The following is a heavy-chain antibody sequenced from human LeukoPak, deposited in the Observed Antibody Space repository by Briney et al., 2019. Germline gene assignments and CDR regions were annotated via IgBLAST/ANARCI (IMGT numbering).Heavy chain of an antibody. J-gene: IGHJ5*02. CDR1: GGSIINYY. D-gene: IGHD5-24*01. CDR3: ARDAGYRSRQNYFDP. Sequence: SETLSLTCTVSGGSIINYYWSWLRQSPGKELEWIAHVYYTGTTIHSPSLKSRLTVSVDPSKNQFSLNLSSVTAADTAVYYCARDAGYRSRQNYFDPWGQGTLVTVSS. CDR2: VYYTGTT. V-gene: IGHV4-59*01.